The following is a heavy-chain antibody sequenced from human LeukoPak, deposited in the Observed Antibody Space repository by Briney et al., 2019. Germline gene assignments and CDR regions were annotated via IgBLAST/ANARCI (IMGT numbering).Heavy chain of an antibody. CDR1: GYTFTSYD. Sequence: ASVKVSCKASGYTFTSYDINWVRQATGQGLEWMGWMNPNSGNTGYAQKFQGRVTMTRNTSISTAYMELSSLRSEDTAVYYCATAVGYCSGGSCYSCYYYYGMDVWGQGTTVTVSS. CDR2: MNPNSGNT. D-gene: IGHD2-15*01. J-gene: IGHJ6*02. V-gene: IGHV1-8*01. CDR3: ATAVGYCSGGSCYSCYYYYGMDV.